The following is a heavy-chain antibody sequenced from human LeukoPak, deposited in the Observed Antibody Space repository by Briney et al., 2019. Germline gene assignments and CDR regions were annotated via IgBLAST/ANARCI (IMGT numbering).Heavy chain of an antibody. D-gene: IGHD3-10*01. CDR3: ATYIRGHSFYFDY. CDR2: IYYTGST. V-gene: IGHV4-59*08. J-gene: IGHJ4*02. Sequence: SETLSLTCTVSGGSIRSFYWTWIRQPPGKGLEWIGYIYYTGSTNHNPSLKSRVTISIDTSKNQFSLRLSSVTAADTAVYYCATYIRGHSFYFDYWGQGTLVTVSS. CDR1: GGSIRSFY.